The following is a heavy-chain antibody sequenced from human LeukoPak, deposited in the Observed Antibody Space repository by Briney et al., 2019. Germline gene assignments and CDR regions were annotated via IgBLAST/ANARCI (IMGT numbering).Heavy chain of an antibody. J-gene: IGHJ5*02. CDR1: GFTFSDYY. CDR2: ISSSGSTI. CDR3: AKDQPGDLTYLWFGELSWFDP. D-gene: IGHD3-10*01. Sequence: GGSLRLSCAASGFTFSDYYMSWIRQAPGKGLEWVSYISSSGSTIYYADSVKGRFTISRDNAKNSLYLQMNSLRAEDTAVYYCAKDQPGDLTYLWFGELSWFDPWGQGTLVTVSS. V-gene: IGHV3-11*04.